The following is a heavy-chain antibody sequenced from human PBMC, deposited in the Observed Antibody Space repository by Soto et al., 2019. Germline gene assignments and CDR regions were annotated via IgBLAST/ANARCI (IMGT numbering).Heavy chain of an antibody. CDR3: AGSNECRSSPDF. CDR1: GTSISSGGFY. V-gene: IGHV4-31*03. D-gene: IGHD2-2*01. J-gene: IGHJ4*02. Sequence: SETLSLTCTVSGTSISSGGFYWNWIRQLPGKGLEWIEDIFYSGITYDNPSLRSRLTMSVDTSQNQFSLKLSSVTAADTAVYYCAGSNECRSSPDFWGQGTLVTVSS. CDR2: IFYSGIT.